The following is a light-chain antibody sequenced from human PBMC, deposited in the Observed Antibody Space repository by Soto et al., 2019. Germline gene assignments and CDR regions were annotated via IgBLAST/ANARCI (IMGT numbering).Light chain of an antibody. CDR3: LQDNNYPWT. J-gene: IGKJ1*01. CDR1: QAIRND. CDR2: GAS. Sequence: AIQMTQSPSSLSASVGDRVTISCRASQAIRNDLGWYQQKPGKAPNLLIYGASSLESGDPSRFSGSGSGRDFTLTISSLKPEDFATYYCLQDNNYPWTFGQGTKVEI. V-gene: IGKV1-6*01.